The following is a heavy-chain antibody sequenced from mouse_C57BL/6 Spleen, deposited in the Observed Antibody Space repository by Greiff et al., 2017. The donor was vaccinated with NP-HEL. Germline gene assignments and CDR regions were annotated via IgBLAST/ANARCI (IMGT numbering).Heavy chain of an antibody. CDR2: ISDGGSYT. V-gene: IGHV5-4*01. J-gene: IGHJ2*01. Sequence: EVQLVESGGGLVKPGGSLKLSCAASGFTFSSYAMSWVRQTPEKRLEWVATISDGGSYTYYPDNVKGRFTITRDNAKNNLYLQMSHLKSEDTAMYYCAREDGSSYGYWGQGTTLTVSS. CDR1: GFTFSSYA. D-gene: IGHD1-1*01. CDR3: AREDGSSYGY.